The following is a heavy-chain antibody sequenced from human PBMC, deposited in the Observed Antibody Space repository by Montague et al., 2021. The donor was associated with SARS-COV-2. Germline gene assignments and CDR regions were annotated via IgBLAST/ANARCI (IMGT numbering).Heavy chain of an antibody. V-gene: IGHV4-34*01. CDR1: GDCFSGYY. Sequence: SETLSLTCAVYGDCFSGYYWRWMRQPPGKGLERIGDVNHRRSTKHNPSLKSRVTISVDTSKNQFSLKLSSVTVADPAVYYCARGLQRVVPGVLGVGPYYYYDEMDVWGKETTVTVSS. CDR2: VNHRRST. D-gene: IGHD2-2*01. CDR3: ARGLQRVVPGVLGVGPYYYYDEMDV. J-gene: IGHJ6*04.